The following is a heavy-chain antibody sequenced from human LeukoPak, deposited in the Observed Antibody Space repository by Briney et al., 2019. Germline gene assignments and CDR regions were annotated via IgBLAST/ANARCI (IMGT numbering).Heavy chain of an antibody. CDR3: ARDLVTTVFYFDY. Sequence: SETLSLTCAVYGGSFSGYYWSWIRQPPGKGLEWIGETNHSGSTNYNPSLKSRVTISVDTSKNQFSLKLSSVTAADTAVYYCARDLVTTVFYFDYWGQGTLVTVSS. CDR2: TNHSGST. D-gene: IGHD4-17*01. V-gene: IGHV4-34*01. CDR1: GGSFSGYY. J-gene: IGHJ4*02.